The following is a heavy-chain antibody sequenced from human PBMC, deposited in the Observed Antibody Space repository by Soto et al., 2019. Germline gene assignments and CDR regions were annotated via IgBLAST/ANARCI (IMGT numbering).Heavy chain of an antibody. J-gene: IGHJ4*02. CDR2: ISYDGSNK. D-gene: IGHD5-18*01. CDR3: AKGRAAMALGRFDY. Sequence: QVQLVESGGGVVQPGRSLRLSCAASGFTFSSYGMHWVRQAPGKGLEWVAVISYDGSNKYYADSVKGRFTISRDNSKNTLYLRINSLRAEDTAVYYCAKGRAAMALGRFDYWCQGTLVTVSS. CDR1: GFTFSSYG. V-gene: IGHV3-30*18.